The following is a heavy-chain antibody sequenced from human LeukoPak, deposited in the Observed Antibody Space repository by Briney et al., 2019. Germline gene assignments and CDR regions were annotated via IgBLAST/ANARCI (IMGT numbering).Heavy chain of an antibody. CDR3: ARRAGAYSHPYDY. J-gene: IGHJ4*02. CDR2: IYSRGDT. V-gene: IGHV3-66*04. D-gene: IGHD4/OR15-4a*01. CDR1: GFSFSSYE. Sequence: GGSLRLSCAASGFSFSSYEMNWVRQAPGKGLEWVSLIYSRGDTKYADSVKGRFTISRDNSKNTLYLQMNSLRAEDTAVYYCARRAGAYSHPYDYWGQGTLVTVSS.